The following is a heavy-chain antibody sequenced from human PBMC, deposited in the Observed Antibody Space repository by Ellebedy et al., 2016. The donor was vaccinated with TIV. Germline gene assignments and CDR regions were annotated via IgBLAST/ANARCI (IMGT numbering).Heavy chain of an antibody. D-gene: IGHD6-13*01. CDR2: RKQDGSEK. Sequence: GESLKISCAGSGLPFGNYWMNWVRPAPGKGLERVANRKQDGSEKFHADSVKGRFTIARDNAKNALYLQMNSLRADDTAVYYCARGVSMYTSNIWFDFDYWGPGTLVTVSS. CDR1: GLPFGNYW. J-gene: IGHJ4*02. CDR3: ARGVSMYTSNIWFDFDY. V-gene: IGHV3-7*04.